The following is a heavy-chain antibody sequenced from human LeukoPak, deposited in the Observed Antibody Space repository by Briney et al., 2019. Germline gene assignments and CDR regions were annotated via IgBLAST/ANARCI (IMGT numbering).Heavy chain of an antibody. CDR3: AREMAAQFDP. CDR1: GGSISTSNYY. D-gene: IGHD5-24*01. CDR2: VYYSGNT. J-gene: IGHJ5*02. Sequence: SETLSLTCTVSGGSISTSNYYWGWIRQPPGKGLEWIGSVYYSGNTYYNPSLKSRVTISVDTSKNQFSLKLSSVTAADTAMYYCAREMAAQFDPWGQGTLVTVYS. V-gene: IGHV4-39*07.